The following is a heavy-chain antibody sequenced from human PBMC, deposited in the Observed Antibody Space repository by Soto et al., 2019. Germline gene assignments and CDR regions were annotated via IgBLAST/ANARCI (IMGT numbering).Heavy chain of an antibody. CDR2: INDSGNI. CDR1: GGSFSGYQ. V-gene: IGHV4-34*01. D-gene: IGHD3-10*01. Sequence: QVQLQQWGAGLLKPSETLSFTCAVYGGSFSGYQWTWIRQTPGKGLEWIGEINDSGNINYNPSLKSRVTIFLDTPKKQISLKLSSVTAADTAVYYCARGLILWFGELSRRGGYYYYMDVWGEGTTVIVSS. J-gene: IGHJ6*03. CDR3: ARGLILWFGELSRRGGYYYYMDV.